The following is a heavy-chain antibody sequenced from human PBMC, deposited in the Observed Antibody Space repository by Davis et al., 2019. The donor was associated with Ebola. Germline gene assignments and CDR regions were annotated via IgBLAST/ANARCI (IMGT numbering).Heavy chain of an antibody. J-gene: IGHJ6*02. CDR2: IYHSGST. CDR1: GGSISSYY. Sequence: SETLSLTCTVSGGSISSYYWSWIRQPPGKGLEWIGYIYHSGSTYYNPSLKSRVTISVDRSKNQFSLKLSSVTAADTAVYYCARDQTGGMDVWGQGTTVTVSS. D-gene: IGHD1-14*01. CDR3: ARDQTGGMDV. V-gene: IGHV4-59*12.